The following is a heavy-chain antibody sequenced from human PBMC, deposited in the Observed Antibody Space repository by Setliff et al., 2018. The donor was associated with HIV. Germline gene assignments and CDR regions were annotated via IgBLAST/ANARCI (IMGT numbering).Heavy chain of an antibody. D-gene: IGHD3-22*01. Sequence: LSLTCTVSGDSISDYYWSWIRQSPGKGLEWIGYVYYTGTTSLNPSVKTRVSMSVDTSKNHFSVRLTSVTSADTAIYYCARADYESGSYFFDYWGQGTLVTVSS. CDR2: VYYTGTT. J-gene: IGHJ4*02. V-gene: IGHV4-59*01. CDR1: GDSISDYY. CDR3: ARADYESGSYFFDY.